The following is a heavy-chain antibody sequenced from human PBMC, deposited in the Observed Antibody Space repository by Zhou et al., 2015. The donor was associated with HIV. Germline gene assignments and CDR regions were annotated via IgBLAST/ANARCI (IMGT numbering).Heavy chain of an antibody. V-gene: IGHV3-30-3*01. CDR1: GFTFSSYA. Sequence: QVQLVESGGGVVQPGRSLRLSCAASGFTFSSYAMHWVRQAPGKGLEWVAVISYDGSNKYYADSVKGRFTISRDNSKNTLYLQMNSLRAEDTAVYYCARESSWYSSNWFDPGAREPWSPSPQ. CDR3: ARESSWYSSNWFDP. CDR2: ISYDGSNK. D-gene: IGHD6-13*01. J-gene: IGHJ5*02.